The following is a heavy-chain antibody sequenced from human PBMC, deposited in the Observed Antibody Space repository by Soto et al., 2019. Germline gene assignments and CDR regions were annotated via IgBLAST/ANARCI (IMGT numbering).Heavy chain of an antibody. CDR1: GFTVSSNY. CDR2: IYSGGST. Sequence: EVPLVESGGGLIQPGGSLRLSCAASGFTVSSNYMSWVRQAPGKGLEWVSVIYSGGSTYYADSVKGRFTISRDNSNNTLYLQKNSLRAEDTAVYYCARHITMDPLLVYWGQGTLVTVSS. J-gene: IGHJ4*02. V-gene: IGHV3-53*01. D-gene: IGHD3-10*01. CDR3: ARHITMDPLLVY.